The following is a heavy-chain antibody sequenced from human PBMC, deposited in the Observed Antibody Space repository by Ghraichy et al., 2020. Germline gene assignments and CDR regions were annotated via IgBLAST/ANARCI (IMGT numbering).Heavy chain of an antibody. Sequence: SETLSLTCTVSGGSISSYYWSWIRQPPGKGLEWIGYIYYSGSTNYNPSLKSRVTISVDTSKNQFSLKLSSVTAADTAVYYCARWFWGGATAWFDPWGQGTLVTVSS. D-gene: IGHD1-26*01. J-gene: IGHJ5*02. CDR3: ARWFWGGATAWFDP. V-gene: IGHV4-59*01. CDR2: IYYSGST. CDR1: GGSISSYY.